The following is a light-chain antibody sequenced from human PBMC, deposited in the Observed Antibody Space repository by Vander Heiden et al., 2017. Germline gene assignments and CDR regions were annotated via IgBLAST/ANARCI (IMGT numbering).Light chain of an antibody. J-gene: IGKJ1*01. CDR3: QQSYSTPRT. CDR2: DAS. Sequence: DIQMTQSPSSLSASVGDRVTLICRASQRISSHLNWYQQKAGKAPKLLIYDASSLQSGVPSRFSGSGAGTDFTLTISSLQPEDFATYYCQQSYSTPRTFGQGTKVEIK. CDR1: QRISSH. V-gene: IGKV1-39*01.